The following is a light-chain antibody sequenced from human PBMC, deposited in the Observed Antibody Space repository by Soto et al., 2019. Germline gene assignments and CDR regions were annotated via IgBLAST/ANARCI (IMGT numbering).Light chain of an antibody. CDR1: QSVSSSF. CDR3: QQYGSSPPWT. V-gene: IGKV3-20*01. Sequence: PGERVTLSCRSIQSVSSSFLAWYQQRPGQAPRLLIYDASSRATGIPDRFSGSGSGTDFTLTISRLEPEDFAVYYCQQYGSSPPWTFGQGTKVDIK. J-gene: IGKJ1*01. CDR2: DAS.